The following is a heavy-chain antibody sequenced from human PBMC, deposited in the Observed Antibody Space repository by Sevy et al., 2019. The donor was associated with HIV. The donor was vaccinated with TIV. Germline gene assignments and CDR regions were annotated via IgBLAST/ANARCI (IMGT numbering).Heavy chain of an antibody. CDR3: AKDQSFYDFWSGYSQSYYALDV. Sequence: GGSLRLSCAASGFTFNTYAMNWVRQAPGKGLEWVSSVSGNGFDKYYADSVKGRFTISRDNSKNTLYLQMNSLRAEDTAVYHCAKDQSFYDFWSGYSQSYYALDVWGQGTTVTVSS. J-gene: IGHJ6*02. CDR1: GFTFNTYA. D-gene: IGHD3-3*01. CDR2: VSGNGFDK. V-gene: IGHV3-23*01.